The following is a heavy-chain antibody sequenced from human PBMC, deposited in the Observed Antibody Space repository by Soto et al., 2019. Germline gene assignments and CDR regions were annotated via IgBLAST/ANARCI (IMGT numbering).Heavy chain of an antibody. V-gene: IGHV1-69*01. CDR3: ARSSLDTAMVTYYYYGMDV. J-gene: IGHJ6*02. Sequence: QVQLVQSGAEVKKPGSSVKVSCKASGGTFSSYAISWVRQAPGQGLEWMGGIIPIFGTANYAQKFQGRVTSTADESTSTAYMELSSLRSEDTAVYYCARSSLDTAMVTYYYYGMDVWGQGTTVTVSS. D-gene: IGHD5-18*01. CDR1: GGTFSSYA. CDR2: IIPIFGTA.